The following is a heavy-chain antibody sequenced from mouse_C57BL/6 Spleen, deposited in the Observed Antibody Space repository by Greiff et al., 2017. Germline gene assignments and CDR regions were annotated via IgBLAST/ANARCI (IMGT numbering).Heavy chain of an antibody. CDR2: ISSGSSTI. Sequence: EVKLQESGGGLVKPGGSLKLSCAASGFTFSDYGMHWVRQAPEKGLEWVAYISSGSSTIYYADTVKGRFTISRDNAKNTLFLHMTSLRSEDTAMYYCARPLTTPQEGFAYWGQGTLVTVSA. CDR1: GFTFSDYG. V-gene: IGHV5-17*01. CDR3: ARPLTTPQEGFAY. J-gene: IGHJ3*01. D-gene: IGHD1-1*01.